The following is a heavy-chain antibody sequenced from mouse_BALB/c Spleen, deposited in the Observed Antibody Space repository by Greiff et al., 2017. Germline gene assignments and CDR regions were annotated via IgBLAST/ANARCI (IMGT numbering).Heavy chain of an antibody. CDR3: ARGGNYIYAMDY. V-gene: IGHV1-63*02. D-gene: IGHD2-1*01. CDR1: GYTFTNYW. Sequence: QVQLQQSGAELVRPGTSVKISCKASGYTFTNYWLGWVKQRPGHGLEWIGDIYPGGGYTNYNEKFKGKATLTADTSSSTAYMQLSSLTSEDSAVYFCARGGNYIYAMDYWGQGTSVTVSS. J-gene: IGHJ4*01. CDR2: IYPGGGYT.